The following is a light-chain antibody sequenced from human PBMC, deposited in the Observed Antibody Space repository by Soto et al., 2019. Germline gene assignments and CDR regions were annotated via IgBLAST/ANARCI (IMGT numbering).Light chain of an antibody. CDR1: QDIAIY. Sequence: AIQLTQSPSSLSASLGDRVTITCRASQDIAIYLAWYQQKPGKAPNLLIYDASSLESGVPSRFSGSGSGTEFTLTITSLQPDDFATYYCQQYNSYSPETFGQGTKVDI. CDR3: QQYNSYSPET. J-gene: IGKJ1*01. CDR2: DAS. V-gene: IGKV1-13*02.